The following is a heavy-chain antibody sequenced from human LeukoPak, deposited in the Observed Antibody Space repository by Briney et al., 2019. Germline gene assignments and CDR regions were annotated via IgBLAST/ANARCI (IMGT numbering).Heavy chain of an antibody. D-gene: IGHD3-22*01. V-gene: IGHV3-30*02. CDR2: IRYDGSNK. CDR1: GFTFSSYG. J-gene: IGHJ4*02. Sequence: GGSLRLSCAASGFTFSSYGMHWVRQAPGKGLEWVAFIRYDGSNKYYADSVKGRFTISRDNSKNTLYLQMNSLRAEDTAVYYCAKDPSYYYDSSGLDWWGQGTLVTVSS. CDR3: AKDPSYYYDSSGLDW.